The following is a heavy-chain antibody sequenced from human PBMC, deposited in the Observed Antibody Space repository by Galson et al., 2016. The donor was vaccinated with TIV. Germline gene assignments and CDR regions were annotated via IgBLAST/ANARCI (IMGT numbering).Heavy chain of an antibody. D-gene: IGHD1-26*01. CDR1: GFTFSNYA. CDR2: IYGSGVTT. J-gene: IGHJ4*02. Sequence: SLRLSCAASGFTFSNYAMIWVRQAPGKGLEWVSGIYGSGVTTFYADSVKGRFTISRDNSKNTLYLQMNSLRAEDTAAYYCTTVSYGKMDYWGQGTLVTVSS. CDR3: TTVSYGKMDY. V-gene: IGHV3-23*01.